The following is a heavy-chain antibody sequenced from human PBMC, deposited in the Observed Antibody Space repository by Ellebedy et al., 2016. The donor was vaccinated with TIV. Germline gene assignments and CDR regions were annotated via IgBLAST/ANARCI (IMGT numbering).Heavy chain of an antibody. D-gene: IGHD6-13*01. Sequence: GESLKISCAASGFTFSSYAMSWVRQAPGKGLEWVSAISGSGGSTYYADSVKGRFTISRDNSKNTLYLQMNSLRAEDTAVYYCAKDPVTYLPGIGDYWGQGTLVTVSS. CDR1: GFTFSSYA. V-gene: IGHV3-23*01. CDR2: ISGSGGST. CDR3: AKDPVTYLPGIGDY. J-gene: IGHJ4*02.